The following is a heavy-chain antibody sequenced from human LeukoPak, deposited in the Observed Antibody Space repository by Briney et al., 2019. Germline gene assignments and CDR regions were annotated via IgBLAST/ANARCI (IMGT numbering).Heavy chain of an antibody. D-gene: IGHD5-24*01. CDR3: ASLRDMAWFDP. CDR2: INPNSGGT. J-gene: IGHJ5*02. V-gene: IGHV1-2*02. Sequence: GSSVKVSCKASGYTFTGYYMHWVRQAPGQGLEWMGWINPNSGGTNHAQKFQGRVTMTRDTSISTAYMELSRLRSDDTAVYYCASLRDMAWFDPWGQGTLVTVSS. CDR1: GYTFTGYY.